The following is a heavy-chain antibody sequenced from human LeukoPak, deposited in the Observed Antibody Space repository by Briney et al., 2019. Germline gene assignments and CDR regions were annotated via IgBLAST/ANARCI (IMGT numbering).Heavy chain of an antibody. CDR3: ARGRDSRGYQFMGFDS. J-gene: IGHJ4*02. CDR2: IWADGAP. V-gene: IGHV4-61*02. D-gene: IGHD3-22*01. CDR1: GGSISRGNYY. Sequence: SETLSLTCTVSGGSISRGNYYWSWIRQPAGKGLEWIGRIWADGAPTYRPSLKSRVTISVDTSKNQFSLRLSSVTAADTAVYYCARGRDSRGYQFMGFDSWGQGTLVTGSS.